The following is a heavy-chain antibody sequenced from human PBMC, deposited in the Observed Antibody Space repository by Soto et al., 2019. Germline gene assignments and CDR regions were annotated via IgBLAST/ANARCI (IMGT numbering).Heavy chain of an antibody. Sequence: GESLKISCKGSGYSFAGYWITWVRQKPGKGLEWMGRIDPSDSQTYYSPSFRGHVTISVTKSITTVFLQWSSLRASDTAMYYCARQIYVSYTGPNFQYYFYSWGQGTPGTVSS. CDR2: IDPSDSQT. J-gene: IGHJ4*02. CDR3: ARQIYVSYTGPNFQYYFYS. V-gene: IGHV5-10-1*01. D-gene: IGHD3-16*01. CDR1: GYSFAGYW.